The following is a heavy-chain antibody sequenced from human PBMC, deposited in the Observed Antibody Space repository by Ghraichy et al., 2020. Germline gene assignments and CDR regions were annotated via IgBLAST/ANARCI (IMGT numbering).Heavy chain of an antibody. V-gene: IGHV3-23*01. CDR1: GFTFSSYA. D-gene: IGHD5-12*01. J-gene: IGHJ4*02. Sequence: GGSLRLSCAASGFTFSSYAMSWVRQAPGKGLELVSGISGGGGSTYYADSVKGRFTISRDNSKNTLYLQMNSLRAEDTAVYYCAKNVRGSTGFDYWGQGTLVNVSS. CDR3: AKNVRGSTGFDY. CDR2: ISGGGGST.